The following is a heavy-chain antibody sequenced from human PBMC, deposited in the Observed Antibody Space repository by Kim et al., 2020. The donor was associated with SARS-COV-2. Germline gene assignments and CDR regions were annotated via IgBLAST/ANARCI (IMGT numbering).Heavy chain of an antibody. Sequence: DSVKGRFTSSRDKSRNTLYLQMNSLRAEDTAVYYGAKGLHYYGSGSYADYWGQGTLVTVSS. V-gene: IGHV3-23*01. CDR3: AKGLHYYGSGSYADY. D-gene: IGHD3-10*01. J-gene: IGHJ4*02.